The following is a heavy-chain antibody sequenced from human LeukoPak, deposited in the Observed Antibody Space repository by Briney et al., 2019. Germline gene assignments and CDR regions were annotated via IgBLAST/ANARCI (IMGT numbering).Heavy chain of an antibody. J-gene: IGHJ2*01. CDR2: IDPNGGST. CDR1: GFSFSMYS. D-gene: IGHD2-15*01. Sequence: GGSLRLSCAASGFSFSMYSMHWVRQAPGKGLEYVSAIDPNGGSTYYANSVKGRFTVSRDNSRNTLYLQMGSLTAEDMAVYYCARVEGYGYYGLWGRGTLPTVSS. V-gene: IGHV3-64*01. CDR3: ARVEGYGYYGL.